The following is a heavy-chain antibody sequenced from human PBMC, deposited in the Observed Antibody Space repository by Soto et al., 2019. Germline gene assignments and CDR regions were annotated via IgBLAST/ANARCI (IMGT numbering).Heavy chain of an antibody. Sequence: GESLKISCKGSGYSFTSYWISWVRQMPGKGLEWMGRIDPSDSYTNYSPSFQGHVTISADKSISTAYLQWSSLKASDTAMYYCASPLLGRGTSLYYYYYGMDVWGQGTTVTVSS. J-gene: IGHJ6*02. CDR1: GYSFTSYW. CDR2: IDPSDSYT. D-gene: IGHD7-27*01. V-gene: IGHV5-10-1*01. CDR3: ASPLLGRGTSLYYYYYGMDV.